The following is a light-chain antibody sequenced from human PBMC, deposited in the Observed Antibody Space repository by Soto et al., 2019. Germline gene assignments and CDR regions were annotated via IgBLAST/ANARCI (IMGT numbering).Light chain of an antibody. V-gene: IGKV3-20*01. J-gene: IGKJ4*01. CDR2: DSS. Sequence: EIVLTQSPGTLSLSPGERATLSCRASQSISSYVAWYQQKPGQAPRVLIYDSSSRATGVPDRFSGSGSGTDFTLTISRLEPEDFAGYYCQQYVDSPETFGGGTKVEIK. CDR3: QQYVDSPET. CDR1: QSISSY.